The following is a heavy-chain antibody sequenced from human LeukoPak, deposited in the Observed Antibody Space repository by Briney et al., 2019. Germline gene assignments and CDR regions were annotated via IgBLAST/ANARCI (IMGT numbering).Heavy chain of an antibody. Sequence: PSETLSLTCTVSGGSISTSAFYWGWIRQPPGKGLEWIGSIYDSGNEFYNPSLKSRVTISADTSKNQFSLKLNSVTAADTAMYYCVRQISDYYYYYMDVWGEGITVTVSS. CDR3: VRQISDYYYYYMDV. CDR2: IYDSGNE. V-gene: IGHV4-39*01. D-gene: IGHD2/OR15-2a*01. J-gene: IGHJ6*03. CDR1: GGSISTSAFY.